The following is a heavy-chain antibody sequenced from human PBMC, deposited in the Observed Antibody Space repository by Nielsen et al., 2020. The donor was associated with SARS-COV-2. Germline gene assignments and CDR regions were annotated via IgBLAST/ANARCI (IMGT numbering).Heavy chain of an antibody. CDR2: ISYDGSNK. J-gene: IGHJ5*02. Sequence: GESLKISCAASGFTFSSYAMHWVRQAPGKGLEWVAVISYDGSNKYYADSVKGRFTISRDNARNSLYLQMNSLRAEDTALYYCIKDFMVRGVVERRFDPWGQGTLVTVSS. D-gene: IGHD3-10*01. CDR1: GFTFSSYA. CDR3: IKDFMVRGVVERRFDP. V-gene: IGHV3-30-3*02.